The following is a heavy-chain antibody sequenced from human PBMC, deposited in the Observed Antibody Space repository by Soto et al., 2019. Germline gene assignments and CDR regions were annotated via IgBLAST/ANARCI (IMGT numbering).Heavy chain of an antibody. CDR1: GGSTSGGGFY. D-gene: IGHD3-3*01. Sequence: SETLSLTCSVSGGSTSGGGFYWSWIRHHPGKGLEWIGYIYYNGDTYYNPSLKNRVTISVDTSNNQFSLNLSSVTAADTAVYYCARAVNHDFWSGYSPFDYWSQGTTVTVSS. V-gene: IGHV4-31*03. CDR2: IYYNGDT. J-gene: IGHJ4*02. CDR3: ARAVNHDFWSGYSPFDY.